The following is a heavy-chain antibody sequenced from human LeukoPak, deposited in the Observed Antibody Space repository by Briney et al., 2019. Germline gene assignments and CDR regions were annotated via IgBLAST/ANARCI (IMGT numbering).Heavy chain of an antibody. Sequence: SETLSLTCTVSGGSISSSSYYWGWIRQPPGKGPESIGSIYYSGSTYYNPSLKSRVTISVDTSKNQFSLKLSSVTAADTAVYYCARDRYGVPDLFDYWGQGTLVTVSS. J-gene: IGHJ4*02. CDR3: ARDRYGVPDLFDY. CDR1: GGSISSSSYY. V-gene: IGHV4-39*07. CDR2: IYYSGST. D-gene: IGHD5-18*01.